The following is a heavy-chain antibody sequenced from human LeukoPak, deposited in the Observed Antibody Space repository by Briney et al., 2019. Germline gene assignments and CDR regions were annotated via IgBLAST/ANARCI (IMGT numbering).Heavy chain of an antibody. CDR3: ARARDYGSGKANAFDI. CDR2: TNEDGSYA. Sequence: GGSLRLSCAASGFTLSSYWVHWVRQPPGKGLMWLSRTNEDGSYADYADSVKGRFTISRDNAENSLYLQMNSLRAEDTAVYYCARARDYGSGKANAFDIWGQGTMVTVSS. J-gene: IGHJ3*02. D-gene: IGHD3-10*01. V-gene: IGHV3-74*01. CDR1: GFTLSSYW.